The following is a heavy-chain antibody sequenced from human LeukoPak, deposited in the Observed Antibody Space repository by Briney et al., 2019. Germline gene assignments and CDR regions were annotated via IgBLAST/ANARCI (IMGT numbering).Heavy chain of an antibody. J-gene: IGHJ4*02. V-gene: IGHV3-48*04. CDR3: ARVSGGRTEYFDS. D-gene: IGHD1/OR15-1a*01. CDR1: GFTFSSYS. CDR2: ITGSSRLI. Sequence: GGSLRLSCAASGFTFSSYSMNWVRQAPGMGLQWVSYITGSSRLIYYADSVKGRFTISRDNAKISLYLQMNGLRAEDTAVYYCARVSGGRTEYFDSWGQGTLVTVSS.